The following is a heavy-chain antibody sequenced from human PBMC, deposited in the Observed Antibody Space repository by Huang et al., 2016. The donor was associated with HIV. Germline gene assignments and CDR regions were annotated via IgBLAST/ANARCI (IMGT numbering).Heavy chain of an antibody. D-gene: IGHD2-2*03. J-gene: IGHJ6*02. CDR1: GGTFSKYA. CDR2: ITPIFGSA. CDR3: ATSGSMDYYYYGMDV. V-gene: IGHV1-69*01. Sequence: QVQLVQSGAEVKKPGSSVKVSCKASGGTFSKYAISWVRQAPGQGLECMGGITPIFGSADYAQKFQGRVTIIADEATSTAYMDLSSLRSEDTAVYYCATSGSMDYYYYGMDVWGQGTTVTVSS.